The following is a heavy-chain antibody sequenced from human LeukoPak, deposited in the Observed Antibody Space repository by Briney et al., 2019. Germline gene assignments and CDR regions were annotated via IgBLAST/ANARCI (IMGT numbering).Heavy chain of an antibody. CDR1: GDSLSGYY. V-gene: IGHV4-59*01. Sequence: KTSETLSLTCDFSGDSLSGYYWSWLQQPPGKGLEWIAYRQSNGYTEYYPSLMSRVTISLDTSKRQLSLKLTSVTAADTAVYYCARGVYGAYFDFWGQGTLVTVSS. D-gene: IGHD4-17*01. CDR2: RQSNGYT. CDR3: ARGVYGAYFDF. J-gene: IGHJ4*02.